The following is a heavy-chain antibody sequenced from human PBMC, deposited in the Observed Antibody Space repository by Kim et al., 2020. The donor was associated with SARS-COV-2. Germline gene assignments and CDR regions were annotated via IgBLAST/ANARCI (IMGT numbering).Heavy chain of an antibody. V-gene: IGHV3-33*05. CDR3: ARDLTDCSSTSCGLYGMDV. D-gene: IGHD2-2*01. CDR2: ISYDGSNK. CDR1: GFTFSSYG. Sequence: GGSLRLSCAASGFTFSSYGMHWVRQAPGKGLEWVAVISYDGSNKYYADSVKGRFTISRDNSKNTLYLQMNSLRAEDTAVYYCARDLTDCSSTSCGLYGMDVWGQGTTVTVSS. J-gene: IGHJ6*02.